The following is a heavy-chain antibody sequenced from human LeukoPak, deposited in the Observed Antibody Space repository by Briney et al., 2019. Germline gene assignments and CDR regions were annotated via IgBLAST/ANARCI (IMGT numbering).Heavy chain of an antibody. CDR1: GGTFSSYA. Sequence: GASVKVSCKASGGTFSSYAISWVRQAPGQGLEWMGGIIPIFGTANYAQKFQGRVTITADKSTSTAYMELSSLRSEDTAVYYCAVSGSSTSFTGYFDYWGQGTLVTVSS. CDR2: IIPIFGTA. CDR3: AVSGSSTSFTGYFDY. V-gene: IGHV1-69*06. D-gene: IGHD2-2*01. J-gene: IGHJ4*02.